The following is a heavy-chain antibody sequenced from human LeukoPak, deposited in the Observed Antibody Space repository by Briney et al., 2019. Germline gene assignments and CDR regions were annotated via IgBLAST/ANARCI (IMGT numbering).Heavy chain of an antibody. D-gene: IGHD3-22*01. CDR2: FYDSGRT. CDR3: AGAKKWLSFDI. Sequence: PSETLSLTCIVSGDSISSYYWSWIRQPPGKGLEYIASFYDSGRTNYNPSLESRVTISVDTSKHQLSLQLNSVTAADTAMYYCAGAKKWLSFDIWGQGTMVTVSS. CDR1: GDSISSYY. J-gene: IGHJ3*02. V-gene: IGHV4-59*08.